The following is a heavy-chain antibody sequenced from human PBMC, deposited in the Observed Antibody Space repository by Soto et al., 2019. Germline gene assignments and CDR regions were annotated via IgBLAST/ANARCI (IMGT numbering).Heavy chain of an antibody. J-gene: IGHJ5*02. CDR3: ARSPADDLRDNWFDP. V-gene: IGHV4-30-2*01. D-gene: IGHD3-3*01. CDR1: GGSISSGGYS. CDR2: IYHSGST. Sequence: SETLSLTCAVSGGSISSGGYSWSWIRQPPGKGLEWIGYIYHSGSTYYNPSLKSRVTISVDRSKNQFSLKLSSVTAADTAVYYCARSPADDLRDNWFDPCGQGTLVTVSS.